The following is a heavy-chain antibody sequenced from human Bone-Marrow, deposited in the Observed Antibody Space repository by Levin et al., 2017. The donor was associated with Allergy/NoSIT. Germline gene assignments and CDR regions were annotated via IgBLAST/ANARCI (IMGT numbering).Heavy chain of an antibody. D-gene: IGHD6-13*01. CDR2: ISSSSSYI. V-gene: IGHV3-21*01. CDR1: GFTFSSYS. CDR3: ARAGAWGQQLVLRVRSPFDNWFDP. J-gene: IGHJ5*02. Sequence: PGGSLRLSCAASGFTFSSYSMNWVRQAPGKGLEWVSSISSSSSYIYYADSVKGRFTISRDNAKNSLYLQMNSLRAEDTAVYYCARAGAWGQQLVLRVRSPFDNWFDPWGQGTLVTVSS.